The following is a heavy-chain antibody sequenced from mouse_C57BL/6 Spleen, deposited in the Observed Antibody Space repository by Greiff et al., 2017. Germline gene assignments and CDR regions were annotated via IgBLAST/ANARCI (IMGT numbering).Heavy chain of an antibody. CDR2: IDPSDSYT. J-gene: IGHJ4*01. CDR1: GYTFTSYW. V-gene: IGHV1-50*01. CDR3: ARGEGAAQATGAMDY. D-gene: IGHD3-2*02. Sequence: QVQLQQPGAELVKPGASVKLSCKASGYTFTSYWMQWVKQRPGQGLEWIGEIDPSDSYTNYNQKFKGKATLTVDPSSSTAYMQLSSLTSEDSAVYYCARGEGAAQATGAMDYWGQGTSVTVSS.